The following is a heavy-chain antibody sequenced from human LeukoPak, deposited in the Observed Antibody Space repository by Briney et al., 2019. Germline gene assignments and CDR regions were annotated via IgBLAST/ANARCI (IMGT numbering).Heavy chain of an antibody. J-gene: IGHJ3*02. CDR1: GFTFSSYS. D-gene: IGHD1-7*01. CDR3: ARDGLELSADAFDI. Sequence: QTGGSLRLSCAASGFTFSSYSMNWVRQAPGKGLEWVSYISSSSSTIYYADSVKGRFTISRDNAKNSLYLQMNSLRAEDTAVYYCARDGLELSADAFDIWGQGTMVTVSS. V-gene: IGHV3-48*01. CDR2: ISSSSSTI.